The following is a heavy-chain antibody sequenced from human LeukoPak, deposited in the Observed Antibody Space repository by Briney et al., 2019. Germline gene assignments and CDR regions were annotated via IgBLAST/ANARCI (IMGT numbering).Heavy chain of an antibody. CDR3: VRALTGYSLGY. CDR1: GFTVSTNH. D-gene: IGHD3-9*01. CDR2: IYSGGYT. V-gene: IGHV3-53*01. Sequence: GGSLRLSCAASGFTVSTNHMSWVRQAPGKGLEWVSFIYSGGYTYYADSVKGRFTVSRDNSENTLYLQMNRLRAEDTAVYYCVRALTGYSLGYWGQGTLVTVSS. J-gene: IGHJ4*02.